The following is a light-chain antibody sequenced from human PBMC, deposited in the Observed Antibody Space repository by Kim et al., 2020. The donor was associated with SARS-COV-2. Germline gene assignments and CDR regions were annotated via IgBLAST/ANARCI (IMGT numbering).Light chain of an antibody. V-gene: IGLV2-8*01. CDR3: ISYAGSTSLI. J-gene: IGLJ2*01. Sequence: QSALTQPPSASGSPGQSVTISCTGSSSDIGNYNYVSWYQQHPGKAPKLMIYEVSKRPSGVPDRFSGSKSGNTASLTVSGLQDDDEADYYCISYAGSTSLIFGGGTQLTVL. CDR1: SSDIGNYNY. CDR2: EVS.